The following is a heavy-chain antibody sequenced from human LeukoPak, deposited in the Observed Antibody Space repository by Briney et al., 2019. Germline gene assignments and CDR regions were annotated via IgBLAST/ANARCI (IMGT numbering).Heavy chain of an antibody. CDR1: GLTFSRYW. CDR2: ISGSGGST. D-gene: IGHD6-19*01. CDR3: AKGNSGWYDY. V-gene: IGHV3-23*01. Sequence: GGSLRLSCAASGLTFSRYWMHWVRQAPGKGLEWVPRISGSGGSTYYADSVKGRFTISRDNSKNTLYMQMNSLRAEDTAVYYCAKGNSGWYDYWGQGTLVTVSS. J-gene: IGHJ4*02.